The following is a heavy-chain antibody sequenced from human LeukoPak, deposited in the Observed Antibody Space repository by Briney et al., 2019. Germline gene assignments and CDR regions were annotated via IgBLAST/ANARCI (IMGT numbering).Heavy chain of an antibody. Sequence: GGSLRLSCAASGFTFSSYAMSWVRQAPGKGLEWVSAISGSGGSTYYADSVKGRFTISRDNSKNTLYLQMSSLRAEDTAVYYCAKALAATGYYYYGMDVWGQGTTVTVSS. V-gene: IGHV3-23*01. D-gene: IGHD2-15*01. CDR2: ISGSGGST. CDR1: GFTFSSYA. CDR3: AKALAATGYYYYGMDV. J-gene: IGHJ6*02.